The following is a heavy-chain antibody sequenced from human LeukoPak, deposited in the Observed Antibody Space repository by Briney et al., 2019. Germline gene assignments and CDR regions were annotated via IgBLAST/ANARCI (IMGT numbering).Heavy chain of an antibody. CDR2: IYGRGGTT. Sequence: GGSLRLSCGASGFTFSSYDMTWVRQAPGKGLEWVSGIYGRGGTTCYADSVKGRFIVSRDNSKNSLSLQMNSLRAEDTAVYYCARVVGRNWYLDLWGRGTQVTVSS. V-gene: IGHV3-23*01. CDR3: ARVVGRNWYLDL. J-gene: IGHJ2*01. CDR1: GFTFSSYD. D-gene: IGHD1-14*01.